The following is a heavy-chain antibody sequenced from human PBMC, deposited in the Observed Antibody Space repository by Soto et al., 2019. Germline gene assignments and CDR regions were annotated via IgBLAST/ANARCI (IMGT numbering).Heavy chain of an antibody. CDR3: ARGYCSGGSCSTGWFDP. CDR2: INHSGST. CDR1: GGSFSGYY. Sequence: QVQLQQWGAGLLKPSETLSLTCAVYGGSFSGYYWSWIRQPPGKGLEWIGEINHSGSTNYNPSLKSRVTISVDTSKNQFSLKLSSVTAADTAVYYCARGYCSGGSCSTGWFDPWGQGTLVTVSS. D-gene: IGHD2-15*01. V-gene: IGHV4-34*01. J-gene: IGHJ5*02.